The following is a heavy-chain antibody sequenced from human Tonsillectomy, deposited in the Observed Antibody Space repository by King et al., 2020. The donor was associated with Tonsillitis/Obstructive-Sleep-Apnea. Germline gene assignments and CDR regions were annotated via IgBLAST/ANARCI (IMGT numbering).Heavy chain of an antibody. CDR3: ARGRGDY. CDR1: GFTFSSYW. V-gene: IGHV3-7*04. CDR2: IKHEGNDI. Sequence: VQLVESGGGLVQPGGSLRLSCAASGFTFSSYWMNWVRQAPGKGLEWVADIKHEGNDIYYVDSVKGRFTISRDDAKNSVFLQMDSLSVEDTAVYYCARGRGDYWGHGTLVTVSS. J-gene: IGHJ4*01.